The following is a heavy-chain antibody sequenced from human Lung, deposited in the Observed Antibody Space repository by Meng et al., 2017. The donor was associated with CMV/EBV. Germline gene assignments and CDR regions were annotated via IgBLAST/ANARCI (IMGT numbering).Heavy chain of an antibody. V-gene: IGHV4-38-2*02. CDR1: GYSISSPYY. J-gene: IGHJ4*02. Sequence: SETLSLTCTVSGYSISSPYYWGWIRQPPGMGLEWIGSIYYSGNTYYNPSLKSRVTISVDTSKNQFSLKLSSVTAADTAVYYCARDRRGSYVTGWGYWGQGTLVTVPS. D-gene: IGHD3-16*01. CDR2: IYYSGNT. CDR3: ARDRRGSYVTGWGY.